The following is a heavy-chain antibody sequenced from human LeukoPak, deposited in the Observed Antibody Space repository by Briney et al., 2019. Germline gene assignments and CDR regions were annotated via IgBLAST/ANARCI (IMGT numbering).Heavy chain of an antibody. J-gene: IGHJ1*01. CDR2: ISNSGVST. D-gene: IGHD2-2*02. CDR1: GFTFDNYA. Sequence: GGSLRLSCEASGFTFDNYAMSWVRQAPGKGLEWVSAISNSGVSTHYADSVKGRFTISRANSKNTLFLHMNTLRADDMAVYYCAKDLYPHGRAEYFQHWGQGTLVTVSS. CDR3: AKDLYPHGRAEYFQH. V-gene: IGHV3-23*01.